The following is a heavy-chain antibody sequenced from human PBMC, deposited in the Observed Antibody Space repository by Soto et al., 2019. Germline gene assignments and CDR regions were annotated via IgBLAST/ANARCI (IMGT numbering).Heavy chain of an antibody. D-gene: IGHD5-18*01. CDR3: ARWVWGGYRTEGFDI. J-gene: IGHJ3*02. Sequence: EVQLVESGGGLVQPGGSLRLSCAASGFTVSSNYMSWVRQAPGKGLEWVSVIYSGGSTYYADSVKGRFTISRDNSKNTLYLQMNSLRAEDTAVYYCARWVWGGYRTEGFDIWGQGTMVTVSS. CDR2: IYSGGST. V-gene: IGHV3-66*01. CDR1: GFTVSSNY.